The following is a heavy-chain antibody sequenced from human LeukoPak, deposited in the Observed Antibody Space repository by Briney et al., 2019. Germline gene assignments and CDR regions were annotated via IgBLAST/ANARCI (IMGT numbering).Heavy chain of an antibody. D-gene: IGHD6-19*01. CDR3: AKGVAVAGGSTWFDP. Sequence: GGSLRLSCAASGFTFNSYAMSWVRQAPGKGLEWVSAISGSGGSTHYADSVKGRFTISRDNSKNTLYLQMNSLRAEDTAVCYCAKGVAVAGGSTWFDPWGQGTLVTVSS. CDR2: ISGSGGST. J-gene: IGHJ5*02. CDR1: GFTFNSYA. V-gene: IGHV3-23*01.